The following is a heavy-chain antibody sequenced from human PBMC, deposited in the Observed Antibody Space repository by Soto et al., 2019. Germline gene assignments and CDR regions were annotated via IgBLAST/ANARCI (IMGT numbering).Heavy chain of an antibody. Sequence: ASVKVSCKASGYTFTSYGISWVRQAPGQGLEWMGWISAYNGNTNYAQKLQGRVTMTTDTSTSTAYMELGSLRSDDTAEYYRARDLSSGWYYYYYYGMDVWGQGTTVTVSS. D-gene: IGHD6-19*01. CDR1: GYTFTSYG. J-gene: IGHJ6*02. CDR3: ARDLSSGWYYYYYYGMDV. V-gene: IGHV1-18*01. CDR2: ISAYNGNT.